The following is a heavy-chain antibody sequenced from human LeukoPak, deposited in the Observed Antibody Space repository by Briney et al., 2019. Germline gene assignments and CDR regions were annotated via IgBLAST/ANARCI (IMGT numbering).Heavy chain of an antibody. CDR3: ARDLIDPPYYYYMDV. D-gene: IGHD3-16*02. V-gene: IGHV4-59*11. CDR1: GGSISSHY. J-gene: IGHJ6*03. Sequence: SETLSLTCTVSGGSISSHYWSWIRQPPGKGLEWIGYIYYSGSINYNPSLKSRVTISVDTSKNQFSLKLSSVTAADTAVYYCARDLIDPPYYYYMDVWGKGTTVTVSS. CDR2: IYYSGSI.